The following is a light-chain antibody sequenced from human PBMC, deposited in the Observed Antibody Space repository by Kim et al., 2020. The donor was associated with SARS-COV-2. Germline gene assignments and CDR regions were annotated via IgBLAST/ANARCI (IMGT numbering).Light chain of an antibody. J-gene: IGKJ4*01. Sequence: SNYLAWYQQKPGQAPRLVIYDVSSRATGIPDRFSGSGSGTDFALSISSLEPEDFAVYYCQQHHDSPLTFGGGTKVDIK. V-gene: IGKV3-20*01. CDR3: QQHHDSPLT. CDR2: DVS. CDR1: SNY.